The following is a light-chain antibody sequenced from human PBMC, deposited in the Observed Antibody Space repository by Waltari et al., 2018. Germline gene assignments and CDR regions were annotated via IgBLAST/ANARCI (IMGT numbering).Light chain of an antibody. Sequence: DIQLTQSPSFLSASVGDRVTITCRASQDISSHLAWYQKNPGKAPKLLVYVASTLGSGVPSGFSGGGAGTEFTLTISSLQPEDFATYYCQQLNSYPITFGQGTRLEIK. CDR3: QQLNSYPIT. CDR2: VAS. V-gene: IGKV1-9*01. J-gene: IGKJ5*01. CDR1: QDISSH.